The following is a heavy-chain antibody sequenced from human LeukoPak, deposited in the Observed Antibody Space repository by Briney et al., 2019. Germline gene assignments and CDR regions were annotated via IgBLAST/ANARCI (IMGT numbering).Heavy chain of an antibody. J-gene: IGHJ4*02. V-gene: IGHV3-11*06. CDR1: GFTFSDYY. Sequence: MTGGSLRLSCAASGFTFSDYYMSWIRQAPGKGLEWVSYISSSSSYTNYADSVKGRFTISRDNAKNSLHLQMNSLRAEDTAVYYCARVDCSGGSCYHPYFDYWGQGTLVTVSS. CDR2: ISSSSSYT. CDR3: ARVDCSGGSCYHPYFDY. D-gene: IGHD2-15*01.